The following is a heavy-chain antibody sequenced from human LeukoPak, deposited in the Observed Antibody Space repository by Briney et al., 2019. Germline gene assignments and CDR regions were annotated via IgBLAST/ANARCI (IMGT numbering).Heavy chain of an antibody. CDR3: ARLGIAAAGTSDY. CDR2: INHSGST. D-gene: IGHD6-13*01. V-gene: IGHV4-34*01. Sequence: SETLSLTCAVYGGSFSGYYWSWIRQPPGKGLEWIGEINHSGSTNYNPSLKSRVTISVDTSKNQFSLKLSSVTAADTAVYYCARLGIAAAGTSDYWGQGTLVTVSS. J-gene: IGHJ4*02. CDR1: GGSFSGYY.